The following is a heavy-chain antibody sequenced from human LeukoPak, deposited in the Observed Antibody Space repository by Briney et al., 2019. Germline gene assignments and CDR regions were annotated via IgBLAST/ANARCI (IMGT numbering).Heavy chain of an antibody. D-gene: IGHD6-6*01. Sequence: SETLSLTCAVYGGSFSDYNWTWIRQPPGKGLEWIGEIGHNGSTNYNPSLKGRFTISVDSSKNQFSLKLSSVTAADTAVYYCARDGSRYSSSAGFDYWGQGTLVTVSS. V-gene: IGHV4-34*01. J-gene: IGHJ4*02. CDR2: IGHNGST. CDR1: GGSFSDYN. CDR3: ARDGSRYSSSAGFDY.